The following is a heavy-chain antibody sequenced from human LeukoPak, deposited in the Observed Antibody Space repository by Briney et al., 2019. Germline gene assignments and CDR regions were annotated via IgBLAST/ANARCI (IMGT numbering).Heavy chain of an antibody. D-gene: IGHD6-19*01. CDR2: IYPGVSDT. V-gene: IGHV5-51*01. CDR3: ARRSGSGFDY. Sequence: GESLKISWKRSGSSFTSYWIGWVSQLPGKGMEWMGIIYPGVSDTTYSPSFQGQVTISADKSITTAYLQWSSLKASNTAMYYCARRSGSGFDYWGQGTLVTVSS. CDR1: GSSFTSYW. J-gene: IGHJ4*02.